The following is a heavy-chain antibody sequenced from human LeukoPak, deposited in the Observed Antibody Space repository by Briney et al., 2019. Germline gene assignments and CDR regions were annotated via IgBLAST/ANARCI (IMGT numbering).Heavy chain of an antibody. CDR1: GGSISSYY. Sequence: SETLSLTCAVSGGSISSYYWSWIRQPAGKGLEWIGRIYTSGSTNYNPSLKSRVTMSVDTSKNQFSLKLSSVTAADTAVYYCAGYYCSSTSCSNWFDPWGQGTLVTVSS. CDR3: AGYYCSSTSCSNWFDP. D-gene: IGHD2-2*01. CDR2: IYTSGST. J-gene: IGHJ5*02. V-gene: IGHV4-4*07.